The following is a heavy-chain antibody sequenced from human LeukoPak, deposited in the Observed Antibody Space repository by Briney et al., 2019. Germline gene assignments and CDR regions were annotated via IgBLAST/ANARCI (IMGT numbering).Heavy chain of an antibody. V-gene: IGHV1-2*02. CDR1: GYTFTGYY. CDR3: ARALGYCISTSCSMTV. J-gene: IGHJ6*01. CDR2: INTNSGGT. D-gene: IGHD2-2*01. Sequence: GASVKVSCKSSGYTFTGYYMHWVRQAPGQGLEWVGWINTNSGGTNYAQKFPGKVTMTSARAISTAYMELSRPRSDDTAVYYCARALGYCISTSCSMTVWGQGTTVSVSS.